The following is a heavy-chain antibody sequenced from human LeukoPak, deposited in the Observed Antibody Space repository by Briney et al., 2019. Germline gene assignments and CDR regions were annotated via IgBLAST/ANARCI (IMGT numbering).Heavy chain of an antibody. Sequence: SETLSLTCNVAGGSISSYYWSWIRQPAGKGLEWIGRIYSSGSTNDNPSLKSRVTMSVDTSKNQFSLKLTSVTAADTAVYYCARGNWYYFDNWGQGTLVTVSS. J-gene: IGHJ4*02. CDR3: ARGNWYYFDN. D-gene: IGHD1-1*01. V-gene: IGHV4-4*07. CDR1: GGSISSYY. CDR2: IYSSGST.